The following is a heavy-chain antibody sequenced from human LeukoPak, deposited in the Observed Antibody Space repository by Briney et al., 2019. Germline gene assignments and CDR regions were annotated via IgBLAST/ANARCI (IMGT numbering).Heavy chain of an antibody. J-gene: IGHJ4*02. Sequence: PGGSLRLSCAASGFTFSSYAMSWVRQAPGKGLEWVSAISGSGGSTYYADSVKGRFTISRDNSKNTLYLQMNSLRAEDTAVYYCARATIEVPTSIAAAGTLPGYWGQGTLVTVSS. CDR3: ARATIEVPTSIAAAGTLPGY. V-gene: IGHV3-23*01. CDR2: ISGSGGST. CDR1: GFTFSSYA. D-gene: IGHD6-13*01.